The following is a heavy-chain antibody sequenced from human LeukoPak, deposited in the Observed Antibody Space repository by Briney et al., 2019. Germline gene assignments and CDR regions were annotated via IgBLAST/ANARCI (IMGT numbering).Heavy chain of an antibody. J-gene: IGHJ6*02. CDR1: GFTFSSYG. V-gene: IGHV3-33*01. Sequence: TGGSLRLSCAASGFTFSSYGMHWVRQAPGKGLEWVADILYDGSNKYYADSVKGRFTISRDNSKNTLYLQMNSLRAEDTAVYYCARDYYDSSGYYYYYGMDVWGQGTTVTVSS. D-gene: IGHD3-22*01. CDR2: ILYDGSNK. CDR3: ARDYYDSSGYYYYYGMDV.